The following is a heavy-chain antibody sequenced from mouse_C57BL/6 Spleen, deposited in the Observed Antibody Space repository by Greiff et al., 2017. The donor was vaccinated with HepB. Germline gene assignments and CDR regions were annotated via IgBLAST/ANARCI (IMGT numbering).Heavy chain of an antibody. V-gene: IGHV5-16*01. CDR1: GFTFSDYY. J-gene: IGHJ1*03. CDR2: INYDGSST. Sequence: EVQVVESEGGLVQPGSSMKLSCTASGFTFSDYYMAWVRQVPEKGLEWVANINYDGSSTYYLDSLKSRFIISRDNAKNLLYLQMSSLKSEDTATYYCARGYGNFWYFDVWGTGTTVTVSS. D-gene: IGHD2-1*01. CDR3: ARGYGNFWYFDV.